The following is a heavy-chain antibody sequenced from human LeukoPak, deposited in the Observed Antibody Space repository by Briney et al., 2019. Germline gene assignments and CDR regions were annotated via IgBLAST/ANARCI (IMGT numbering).Heavy chain of an antibody. CDR1: GYTFTDYY. Sequence: VASVKVSCKASGYTFTDYYTHWVRQAPGQGLEWMGWINTHSGGTSYAQKFQGRVTMTRDTSISIGFMELKSLGSDDTAVYYCARSRISAPVDYWGQGTLVTVSS. D-gene: IGHD6-6*01. J-gene: IGHJ4*02. CDR2: INTHSGGT. CDR3: ARSRISAPVDY. V-gene: IGHV1-2*02.